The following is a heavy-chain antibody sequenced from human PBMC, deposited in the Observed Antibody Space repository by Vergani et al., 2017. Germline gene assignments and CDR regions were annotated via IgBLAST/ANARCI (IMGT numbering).Heavy chain of an antibody. D-gene: IGHD2-15*01. Sequence: QVQLVESGGGLVKPGGSLRLSCVASGFTFSHYSMNWVRQAPGKGLEWIASLYYRGNSYYSPSLRSRLTISVDTSKNQFSLRLNSVTAADTAVYYCTRHWAVVAANNWFDPWGQGTLVTVSS. CDR1: GFTFSHYSMN. J-gene: IGHJ5*02. CDR3: TRHWAVVAANNWFDP. CDR2: LYYRGNS. V-gene: IGHV4-59*05.